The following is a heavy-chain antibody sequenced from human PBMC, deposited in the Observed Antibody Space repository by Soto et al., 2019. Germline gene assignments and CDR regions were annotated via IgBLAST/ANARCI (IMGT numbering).Heavy chain of an antibody. V-gene: IGHV3-9*01. CDR1: GFTFDDYA. J-gene: IGHJ4*02. CDR2: ISWNSGRI. Sequence: GGSLRLSCAASGFTFDDYAMHWVRQAPGKGLEWVSGISWNSGRIGYADSVKGRFTISRDNAKNSLYLQMNSLRAEDTALYYCATNIRGSSTSLVDYFDYWGQGTLVTVSS. CDR3: ATNIRGSSTSLVDYFDY. D-gene: IGHD2-2*01.